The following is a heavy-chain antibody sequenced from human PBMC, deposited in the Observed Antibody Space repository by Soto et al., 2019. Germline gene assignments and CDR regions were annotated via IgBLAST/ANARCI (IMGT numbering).Heavy chain of an antibody. V-gene: IGHV3-11*06. Sequence: QVQLVESGGGVVQPGRSLRLSCAASGFTFSDYYMSWIRQAPGKGLEWVSSISSSSGYTNYADSVKGRFTISRDNAKNSLYLQMNSLRAEDTAVFYCARDPLPDYWGQGTLVTVSS. J-gene: IGHJ4*02. CDR1: GFTFSDYY. CDR2: ISSSSGYT. CDR3: ARDPLPDY.